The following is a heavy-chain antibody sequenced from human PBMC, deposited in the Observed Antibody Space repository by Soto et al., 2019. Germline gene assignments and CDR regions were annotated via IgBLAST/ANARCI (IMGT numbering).Heavy chain of an antibody. D-gene: IGHD2-15*01. CDR3: ARTYCSGGSCYPLGAFDI. CDR2: ISAYNGNT. Sequence: ASVKVSCKASGYTFTSYGISWVRQAPGQGLEWMGWISAYNGNTNYAQKPQGRVTMTTDTSTSTAYMELRSLRSDDTAVYYCARTYCSGGSCYPLGAFDIWGQGTMVTVSS. V-gene: IGHV1-18*01. CDR1: GYTFTSYG. J-gene: IGHJ3*02.